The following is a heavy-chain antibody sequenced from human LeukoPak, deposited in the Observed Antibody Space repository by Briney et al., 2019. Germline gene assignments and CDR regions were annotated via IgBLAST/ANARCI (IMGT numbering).Heavy chain of an antibody. V-gene: IGHV3-9*03. CDR3: AKERIAAAGSHYYYYMDV. Sequence: GGSLRLSCAASGLTFDDYAMHWVRQAPGKGLEWVSGISWNSGSIGYADSVKGRFTISRDNAKNSLYLQMNSLRAEDMALYYCAKERIAAAGSHYYYYMDVWGKGTTVTVSS. J-gene: IGHJ6*03. CDR1: GLTFDDYA. CDR2: ISWNSGSI. D-gene: IGHD6-13*01.